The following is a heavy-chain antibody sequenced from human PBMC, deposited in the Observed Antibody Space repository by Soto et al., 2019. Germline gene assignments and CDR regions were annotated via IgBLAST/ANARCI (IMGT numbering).Heavy chain of an antibody. V-gene: IGHV4-39*01. Sequence: QLQLQESGPGLVKPSETLSLTCTVSGGSISSSSYYWGWIRQPPGKGLEWIGSIYYSGSTYYNPSLKSRVTISVDTSKNQFSLKLSAVTAADTAVYYCARLSGGSSLFDYWGQGTLVTVSS. D-gene: IGHD2-15*01. CDR2: IYYSGST. J-gene: IGHJ4*02. CDR3: ARLSGGSSLFDY. CDR1: GGSISSSSYY.